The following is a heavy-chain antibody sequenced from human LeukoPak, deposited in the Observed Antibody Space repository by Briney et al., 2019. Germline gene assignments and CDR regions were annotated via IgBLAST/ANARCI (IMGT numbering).Heavy chain of an antibody. CDR2: INHSGST. CDR1: GGSFSGYY. J-gene: IGHJ5*02. D-gene: IGHD2-2*01. Sequence: SETLSLTCAVYGGSFSGYYWSWIRQPPGKGLEWIGEINHSGSTNYNPSLKSRVTISVDTSKNQFSLKLSSVTAADMAVYYCARVRRPYCSSTSCYGRGWFDPWGQGTLVTVSS. V-gene: IGHV4-34*01. CDR3: ARVRRPYCSSTSCYGRGWFDP.